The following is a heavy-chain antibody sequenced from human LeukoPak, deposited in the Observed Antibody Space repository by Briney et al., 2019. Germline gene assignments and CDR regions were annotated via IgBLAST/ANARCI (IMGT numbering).Heavy chain of an antibody. CDR1: GGSISSYY. Sequence: PSETLSLTCTVSGGSISSYYWSWIRQPPGKGLEWIGEINHSGSTNYNPSLKSRVTISVDTSKNQFSLKLSSVTAADTAVYYCARDSSSGSPYYMDVWGKGTTVTISS. D-gene: IGHD3-10*01. J-gene: IGHJ6*03. CDR3: ARDSSSGSPYYMDV. V-gene: IGHV4-34*01. CDR2: INHSGST.